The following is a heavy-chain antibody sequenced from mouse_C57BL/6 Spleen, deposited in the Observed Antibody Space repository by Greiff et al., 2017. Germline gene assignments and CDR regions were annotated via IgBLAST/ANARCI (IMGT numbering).Heavy chain of an antibody. D-gene: IGHD3-2*02. V-gene: IGHV1-82*01. Sequence: VQLQQSGPELVKPGASVKISCKASGYAFSSSWMNWVKQRPGKGLEWIGRIYPGDGDTNYNGKFKGKATLTADKSSSTAYMQLSSLTSEDSAVYFCARTFSSGYYFDYWGQGTTLTVSS. J-gene: IGHJ2*01. CDR1: GYAFSSSW. CDR2: IYPGDGDT. CDR3: ARTFSSGYYFDY.